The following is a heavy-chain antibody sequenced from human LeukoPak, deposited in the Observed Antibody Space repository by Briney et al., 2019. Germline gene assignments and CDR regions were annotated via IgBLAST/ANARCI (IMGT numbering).Heavy chain of an antibody. CDR2: INPSGGST. V-gene: IGHV1-46*01. D-gene: IGHD4-23*01. J-gene: IGHJ5*02. CDR3: ARTLGPTVVTPAEGWFDP. CDR1: GYTFTSYY. Sequence: GASVKVSCKASGYTFTSYYMHWVRQAPGQGLEWMGIINPSGGSTSYAQKFQGRVTMTRDMSTSTVYMELSSLRSEDTAVYYCARTLGPTVVTPAEGWFDPWGQGTLVTVSS.